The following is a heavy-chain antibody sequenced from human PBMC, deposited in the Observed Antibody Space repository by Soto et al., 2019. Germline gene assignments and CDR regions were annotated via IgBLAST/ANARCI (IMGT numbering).Heavy chain of an antibody. D-gene: IGHD3-3*01. CDR1: GGSVSSGSYY. V-gene: IGHV4-61*01. CDR2: IYYSGST. Sequence: SETLSLTCTVSGGSVSSGSYYWSWIRQPPGKGLEWIGYIYYSGSTNYNPSLKSRVTISVDTSKNQFSLKLSSVTAADTAVYYCARESYYDFWSGYPDYWGQGTLVTSPQ. J-gene: IGHJ4*02. CDR3: ARESYYDFWSGYPDY.